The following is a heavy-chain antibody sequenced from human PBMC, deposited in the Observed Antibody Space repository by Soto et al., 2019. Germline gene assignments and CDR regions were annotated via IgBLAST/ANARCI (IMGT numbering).Heavy chain of an antibody. CDR3: AREDILGARSFDY. CDR1: GFTFSGYS. D-gene: IGHD1-26*01. Sequence: GGSLRLSCAASGFTFSGYSMNWVRQAPGKGLEWISYISSLSSPRYYAESVEGRFIISRDNAKNSLYLQMNSLRDEDTAVYFCAREDILGARSFDYWGQGAPVTVSS. J-gene: IGHJ4*02. CDR2: ISSLSSPR. V-gene: IGHV3-48*02.